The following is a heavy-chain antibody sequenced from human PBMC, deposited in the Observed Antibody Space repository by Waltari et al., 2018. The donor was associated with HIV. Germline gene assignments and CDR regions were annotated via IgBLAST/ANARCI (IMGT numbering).Heavy chain of an antibody. V-gene: IGHV1-3*01. Sequence: QVQLVQSGAEVKKPGASVKVSCVPSRFNFNNYSIHWMRQAPGHGLEWMGSINVGSVQTRYSQMFQDRVTFTRDTSETTIFMELKSLEYEDTALYFCARGGEFCPGPRCYRLDPWGQGTQVIVSS. D-gene: IGHD2-15*01. J-gene: IGHJ5*02. CDR3: ARGGEFCPGPRCYRLDP. CDR1: RFNFNNYS. CDR2: INVGSVQT.